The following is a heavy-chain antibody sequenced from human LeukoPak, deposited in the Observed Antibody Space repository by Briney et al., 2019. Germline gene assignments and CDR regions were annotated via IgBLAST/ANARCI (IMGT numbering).Heavy chain of an antibody. CDR2: IYSGGST. D-gene: IGHD3-3*01. J-gene: IGHJ5*02. V-gene: IGHV3-66*02. CDR1: GFTVSSNY. CDR3: ARGFWSGYYYHWFDP. Sequence: GGSLRLSCAASGFTVSSNYMSWVRQAPGKGLEWVSVIYSGGSTSYADSMKGQFTISRDSYKNTLYLQMNSLRAEDTAVYYCARGFWSGYYYHWFDPWGQGTLVTVSS.